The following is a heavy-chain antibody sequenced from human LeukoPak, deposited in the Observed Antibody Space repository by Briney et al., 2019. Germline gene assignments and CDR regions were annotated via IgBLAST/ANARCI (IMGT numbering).Heavy chain of an antibody. CDR1: GGSIRSSSYY. CDR3: VRVRRSSGWSPSYFDY. J-gene: IGHJ4*02. V-gene: IGHV4-39*07. Sequence: SETLSLTCTVSGGSIRSSSYYWGWIRQPPGKGLEWIGSIYYSGGTYYNPSLKSRVTISVDTSKNQFSLKLSSVTAADTAVYYCVRVRRSSGWSPSYFDYWGQGTLVTVSS. CDR2: IYYSGGT. D-gene: IGHD6-19*01.